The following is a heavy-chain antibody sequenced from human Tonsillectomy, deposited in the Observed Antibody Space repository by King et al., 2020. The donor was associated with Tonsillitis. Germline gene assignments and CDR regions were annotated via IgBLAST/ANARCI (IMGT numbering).Heavy chain of an antibody. D-gene: IGHD1-26*01. CDR2: IYYSGST. J-gene: IGHJ6*02. CDR1: GGSITSSNSY. Sequence: QLQESGPGLVKPSETLSLTCTVSGGSITSSNSYWGWIRQPPGQGLEWIGSIYYSGSTDYNTSLESRVTISVDTSKNQFSLKLSSVTAADTSIYYSARHPGFGGTYSEDYYYYYGMDFGGQGTTVTVSS. CDR3: ARHPGFGGTYSEDYYYYYGMDF. V-gene: IGHV4-39*01.